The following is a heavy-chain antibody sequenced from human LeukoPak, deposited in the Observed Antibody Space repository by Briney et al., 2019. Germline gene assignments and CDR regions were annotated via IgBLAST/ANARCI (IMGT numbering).Heavy chain of an antibody. CDR2: INPNGGGT. CDR1: GYTFTGYY. V-gene: IGHV1-2*02. CDR3: AGYYDFWSGYYSFDY. J-gene: IGHJ4*02. Sequence: ASVKVSCKASGYTFTGYYLHWVRQAPGQGLEWMGWINPNGGGTNYAQKFQGRVTMTRDTSISTAYLELGRLRSDDTAVYYCAGYYDFWSGYYSFDYWGQGTLVTVSS. D-gene: IGHD3-3*01.